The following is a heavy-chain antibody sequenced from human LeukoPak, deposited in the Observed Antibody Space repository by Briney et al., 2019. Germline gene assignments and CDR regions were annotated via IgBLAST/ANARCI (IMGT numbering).Heavy chain of an antibody. CDR2: INPNSGGT. D-gene: IGHD5-24*01. Sequence: SVPVSWKASGYTFTGYYVHCVRQTPGQGPERMGWINPNSGGTNYAQTFQGRVTMTSDTSITTAYLELSRLRSDDTAVYYCARIGYNHYFDYWGQGTLVNVSS. CDR3: ARIGYNHYFDY. J-gene: IGHJ4*02. CDR1: GYTFTGYY. V-gene: IGHV1-2*02.